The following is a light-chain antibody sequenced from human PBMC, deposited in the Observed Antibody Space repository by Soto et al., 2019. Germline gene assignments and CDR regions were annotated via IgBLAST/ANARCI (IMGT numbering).Light chain of an antibody. CDR3: LQDNESPLT. V-gene: IGKV1-17*01. CDR1: QGIRSD. Sequence: DIQMTQSPSSLSASVVDRVTITCRARQGIRSDLGWYQQKPGTAPKRLKYAASNLQSGVPSRFSGSESGTQVNHIMCSLKAEAVATYYCLQDNESPLTFGGETQVEIK. CDR2: AAS. J-gene: IGKJ4*01.